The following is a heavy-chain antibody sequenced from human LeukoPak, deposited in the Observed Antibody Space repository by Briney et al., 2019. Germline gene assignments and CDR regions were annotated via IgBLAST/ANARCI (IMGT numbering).Heavy chain of an antibody. CDR1: GFTFSSYG. CDR3: AEGGGDQLPSFDY. Sequence: GGSLRLSCAASGFTFSSYGMHWVRQAPGKGLEWVAFIRYDGSNKYYADSVKGRFTISRDNSKNTLYLQMNSLRAEDTAVYYCAEGGGDQLPSFDYWGQGTLVTVSS. V-gene: IGHV3-30*02. D-gene: IGHD2-2*01. CDR2: IRYDGSNK. J-gene: IGHJ4*02.